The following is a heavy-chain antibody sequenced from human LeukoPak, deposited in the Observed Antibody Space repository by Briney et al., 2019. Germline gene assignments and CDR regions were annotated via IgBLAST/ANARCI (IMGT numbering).Heavy chain of an antibody. CDR3: ARGASGSYHYFDY. D-gene: IGHD1-26*01. J-gene: IGHJ4*02. CDR2: IYTSGTT. Sequence: SETLSLTCTVSGGSISSYYWSWIRQPAGKGLEWIGRIYTSGTTNYDPSLKSRVTMSIDTSKNQFSLKLNSVTAADTAVYYCARGASGSYHYFDYWGQGTLVTVSS. CDR1: GGSISSYY. V-gene: IGHV4-4*07.